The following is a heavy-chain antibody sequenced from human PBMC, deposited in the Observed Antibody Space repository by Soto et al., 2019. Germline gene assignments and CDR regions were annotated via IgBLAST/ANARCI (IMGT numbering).Heavy chain of an antibody. J-gene: IGHJ6*02. D-gene: IGHD4-17*01. CDR2: ISYDGTNK. CDR3: AKGTGDGGMDV. V-gene: IGHV3-30*18. Sequence: ESGGGVVQPGRSLRLSCAASGFTFSNNGMHWVRQAPGKGLEWVAIISYDGTNKYYADSVKGRFTISRDNSKNTLYLQVNSLSAEDTAVYYCAKGTGDGGMDVWGQGTTVTVSS. CDR1: GFTFSNNG.